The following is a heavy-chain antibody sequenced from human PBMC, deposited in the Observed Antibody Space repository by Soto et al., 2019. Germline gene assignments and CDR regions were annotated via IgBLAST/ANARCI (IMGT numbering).Heavy chain of an antibody. J-gene: IGHJ3*01. CDR2: ISGDSGSS. CDR3: TKRRSDRQGCDAFDL. Sequence: GGSLRLSCAASGFTFEAYALHWVRQLPGKGLEWVAGISGDSGSSGYADSVRGRFTISRDNAKNSLFLQMRSLSPEDTALYYCTKRRSDRQGCDAFDLWRQGTLVTVS. V-gene: IGHV3-9*01. CDR1: GFTFEAYA.